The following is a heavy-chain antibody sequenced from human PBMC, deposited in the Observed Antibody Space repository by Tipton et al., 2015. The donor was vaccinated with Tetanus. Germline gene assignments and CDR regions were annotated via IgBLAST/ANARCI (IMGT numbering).Heavy chain of an antibody. Sequence: SLRLSCEASGFTFYEYSMHWVRQRPGKALEWVSVITWDDNTFYAASIQGRFTISRDNNKDSLYLQMNDLTAEDTALYFCAKDKELYYYYYGMDVWGQGTAVTVSS. CDR2: ITWDDNT. CDR1: GFTFYEYS. V-gene: IGHV3-43*01. CDR3: AKDKELYYYYYGMDV. J-gene: IGHJ6*02. D-gene: IGHD1-26*01.